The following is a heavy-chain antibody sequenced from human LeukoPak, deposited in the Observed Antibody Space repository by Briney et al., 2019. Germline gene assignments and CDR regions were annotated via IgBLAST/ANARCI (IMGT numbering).Heavy chain of an antibody. CDR1: GFTFSNYG. V-gene: IGHV3-23*01. D-gene: IGHD3-22*01. CDR3: TRHGNYYDSSGYNWFDP. Sequence: GGSLRLSCAASGFTFSNYGMSWVRQAPGKGLEWVSVISISGGSTYYADSVKGRFTISRDNSKNTAYLQMNSLKTEDTAVYYCTRHGNYYDSSGYNWFDPWGQGTLVTVSS. CDR2: ISISGGST. J-gene: IGHJ5*02.